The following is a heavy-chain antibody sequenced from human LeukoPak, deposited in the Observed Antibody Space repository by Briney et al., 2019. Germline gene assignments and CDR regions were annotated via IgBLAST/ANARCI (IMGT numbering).Heavy chain of an antibody. D-gene: IGHD6-19*01. V-gene: IGHV4-34*01. CDR3: ARGLQIRKQSLGY. J-gene: IGHJ4*02. Sequence: SETLSLTCAVYGGSFSGYYWSWIRQPPGKGLECIGEINHSGSPTYNPSLKSRVTISVDTSKNQFSLRLSSMTAADTAVNYCARGLQIRKQSLGYWGQGTLVTVPS. CDR1: GGSFSGYY. CDR2: INHSGSP.